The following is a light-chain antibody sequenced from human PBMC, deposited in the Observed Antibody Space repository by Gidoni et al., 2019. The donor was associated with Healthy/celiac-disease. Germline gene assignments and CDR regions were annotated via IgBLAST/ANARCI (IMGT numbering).Light chain of an antibody. J-gene: IGLJ2*01. CDR1: SSNIGSNY. V-gene: IGLV1-47*02. Sequence: QSVPPQPPSASGTPGQRVTISCSGSSSNIGSNYLYWYHPLPGTAPNLLVYSNNQRPSGVPDRFAGSKSGPSASLSISGLRSEDEADYYCAAWDDSLSGPVFGGGTKLTVL. CDR2: SNN. CDR3: AAWDDSLSGPV.